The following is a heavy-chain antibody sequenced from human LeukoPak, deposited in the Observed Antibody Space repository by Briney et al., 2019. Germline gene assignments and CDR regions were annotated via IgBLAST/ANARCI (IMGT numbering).Heavy chain of an antibody. J-gene: IGHJ5*02. V-gene: IGHV3-53*01. CDR1: GFTVTNSY. Sequence: GGSLRLSCAASGFTVTNSYKTWVRQAPGKGLDWVSFIYPAGTTSYADSVKGRFTISRDSSKNTLHLQMNSLRADDTAVYYCAREQAYWFGPWGQGSLVTVSS. CDR2: IYPAGTT. D-gene: IGHD2-21*01. CDR3: AREQAYWFGP.